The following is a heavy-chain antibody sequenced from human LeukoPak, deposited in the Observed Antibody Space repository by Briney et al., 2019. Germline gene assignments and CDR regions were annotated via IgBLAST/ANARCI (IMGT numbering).Heavy chain of an antibody. J-gene: IGHJ6*03. CDR3: ARDPGTYYYYMDV. CDR1: GGSINSYY. CDR2: IYSNENT. Sequence: PSETLSLTCTVSGGSINSYYWSWIRQPPGKGLEWIGYIYSNENTNYNPSLKSRVTMSVDTSKNQSSLKLSSVTAADTAVYYCARDPGTYYYYMDVWGKGTTVTVSS. V-gene: IGHV4-59*12. D-gene: IGHD6-13*01.